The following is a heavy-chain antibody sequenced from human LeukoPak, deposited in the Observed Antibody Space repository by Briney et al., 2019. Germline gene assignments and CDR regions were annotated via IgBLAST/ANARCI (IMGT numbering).Heavy chain of an antibody. V-gene: IGHV1-8*01. Sequence: ASVKVSCKASGYTFTSYQINWVRQATGQGLEWMDWMNPDNGNTGFAQNFQGRVTMTRNISISTAYMALSSLRSGDTAVYYCARGHVLVPAATDYWGQGTLVTVSS. CDR2: MNPDNGNT. CDR1: GYTFTSYQ. J-gene: IGHJ4*02. D-gene: IGHD2-2*01. CDR3: ARGHVLVPAATDY.